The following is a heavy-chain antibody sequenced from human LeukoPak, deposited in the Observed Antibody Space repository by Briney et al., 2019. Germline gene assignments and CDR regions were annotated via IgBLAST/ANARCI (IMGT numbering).Heavy chain of an antibody. CDR1: GGSISSYY. J-gene: IGHJ6*03. CDR3: ARVGRSWYPYYYMDV. V-gene: IGHV4-59*01. D-gene: IGHD6-13*01. Sequence: SETLFLTCTVSGGSISSYYWSWIRQPPGKGLEWIGYIYYSGSTNYNPSLKSRVTISVDTSKNQFSLKLSSVTAADTAVYYCARVGRSWYPYYYMDVWGKGTTVTVSS. CDR2: IYYSGST.